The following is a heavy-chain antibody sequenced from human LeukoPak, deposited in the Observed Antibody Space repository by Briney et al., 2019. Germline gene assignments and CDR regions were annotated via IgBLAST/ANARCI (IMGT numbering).Heavy chain of an antibody. Sequence: SVKVSCKASGGTFSSYAISWVRQAPGQGLGWMGRIIPILGIANYAQKFQGRVTITDDKSTSTAYMELSSLRSEDTAVYYCARGGQIVGATFFDYWGQGTLVTVSS. CDR3: ARGGQIVGATFFDY. V-gene: IGHV1-69*04. CDR1: GGTFSSYA. J-gene: IGHJ4*02. CDR2: IIPILGIA. D-gene: IGHD1-26*01.